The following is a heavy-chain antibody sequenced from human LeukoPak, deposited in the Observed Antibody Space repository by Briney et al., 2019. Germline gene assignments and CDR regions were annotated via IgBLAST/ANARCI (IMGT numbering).Heavy chain of an antibody. J-gene: IGHJ3*02. CDR1: GDSIGSGYY. V-gene: IGHV4-38-2*02. Sequence: SETLSLTCTVSGDSIGSGYYWDWIRQPPGKGLEWIGSIYQSGHTFYKPSLKSRATVSVDTTNNQLSLKLSSVTAADTAVYYCTRGGDGFHIWGQGTMVIVSS. CDR3: TRGGDGFHI. CDR2: IYQSGHT.